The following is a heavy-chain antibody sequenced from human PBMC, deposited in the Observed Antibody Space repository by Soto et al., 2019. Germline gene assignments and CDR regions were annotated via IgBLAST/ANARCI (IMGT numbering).Heavy chain of an antibody. CDR3: ARYGSGIDIAY. CDR1: GGTFSTYA. V-gene: IGHV1-69*12. D-gene: IGHD3-10*01. CDR2: IIPIFGPP. J-gene: IGHJ4*02. Sequence: QVQLVQSGAEVKKPGSSVKVSCKASGGTFSTYAFSWVRQAPGQGLEWLGGIIPIFGPPNYAPKFQGRVTMTADESTSTAYMELSSLGSGDAAVYYCARYGSGIDIAYWGQGTLVTVSS.